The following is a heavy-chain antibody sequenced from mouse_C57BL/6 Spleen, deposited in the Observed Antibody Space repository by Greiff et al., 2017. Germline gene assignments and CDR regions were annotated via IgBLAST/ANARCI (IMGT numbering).Heavy chain of an antibody. D-gene: IGHD4-1*01. CDR1: GYTFTSYW. J-gene: IGHJ4*01. Sequence: QVQLQQPGAELVRPGSSVKLSCKASGYTFTSYWMHWVKQRPIQGLEWIGNIDPSDSETHYNQKFKDKATLTVDKSSSTAYMQLSSLTSEDSAVYYCARRTGIYAMDYWGQGTSVTVSS. CDR2: IDPSDSET. V-gene: IGHV1-52*01. CDR3: ARRTGIYAMDY.